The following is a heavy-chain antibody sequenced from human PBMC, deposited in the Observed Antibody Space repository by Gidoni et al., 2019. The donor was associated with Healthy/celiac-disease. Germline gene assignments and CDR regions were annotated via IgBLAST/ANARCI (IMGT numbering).Heavy chain of an antibody. Sequence: QVQLVQSGAEVKKPGASVKVSCKASGYTFTSYYMHWVRQAPGQGLEWMGIINPSGGSTSYAQKFQGRVTMTRDTSTSTVYMELSSLRSEDTAVYYCARATDRISYSSSSPEFDYWGQGTLVTVSS. CDR3: ARATDRISYSSSSPEFDY. J-gene: IGHJ4*02. V-gene: IGHV1-46*03. D-gene: IGHD6-6*01. CDR2: INPSGGST. CDR1: GYTFTSYY.